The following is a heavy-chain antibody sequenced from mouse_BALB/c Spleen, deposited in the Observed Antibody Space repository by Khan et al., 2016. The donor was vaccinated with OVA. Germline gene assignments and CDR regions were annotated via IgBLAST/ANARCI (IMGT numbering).Heavy chain of an antibody. Sequence: IQLVQSGPELVKPGASVKMSCKASGYIFTNYVLHWVKQKPGQGLEWIGYINPYNGGTKYNEKFKGKATLASDKSSITAYMELSSLTSEDSAVYFCARGNWQSYYFDYWGQDTTLTLSS. CDR3: ARGNWQSYYFDY. J-gene: IGHJ2*01. CDR2: INPYNGGT. D-gene: IGHD4-1*01. V-gene: IGHV1S136*01. CDR1: GYIFTNYV.